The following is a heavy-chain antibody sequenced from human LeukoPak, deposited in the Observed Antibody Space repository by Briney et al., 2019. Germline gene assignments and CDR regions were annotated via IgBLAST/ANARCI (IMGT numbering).Heavy chain of an antibody. V-gene: IGHV3-21*04. CDR1: GFTFSSYS. Sequence: GGSLRLSCAASGFTFSSYSMNWVRQAPGKGLEWVSSISSSSTYIYYADSVKGRFTISRDNAKNSLYLQMNSLRAEDTALYYCAKDSYRDGYNSEGFDYWGQGTLVTVSS. CDR3: AKDSYRDGYNSEGFDY. J-gene: IGHJ4*02. CDR2: ISSSSTYI. D-gene: IGHD5-24*01.